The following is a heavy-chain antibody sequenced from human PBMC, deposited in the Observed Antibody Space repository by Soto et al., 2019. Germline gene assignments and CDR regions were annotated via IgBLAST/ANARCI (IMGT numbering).Heavy chain of an antibody. CDR3: ARYVGYCSGGSCYTGYYYYGMDV. J-gene: IGHJ6*02. V-gene: IGHV1-18*01. CDR2: ISAYNGNT. D-gene: IGHD2-15*01. CDR1: VYTFTSYG. Sequence: ASVKVSCKASVYTFTSYGMSWVRQAPEQGLEWMGWISAYNGNTNYAQKLQGRVTMTTDTSTSTAYMELRSLRSDDTAVYYCARYVGYCSGGSCYTGYYYYGMDVWGQGTTVTVSS.